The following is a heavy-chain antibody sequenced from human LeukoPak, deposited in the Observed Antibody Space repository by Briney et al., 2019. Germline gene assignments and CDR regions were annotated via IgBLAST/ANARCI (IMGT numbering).Heavy chain of an antibody. V-gene: IGHV4-38-2*02. D-gene: IGHD6-19*01. CDR2: INHSGST. J-gene: IGHJ6*03. CDR1: GYSISSGYY. Sequence: SETLSLTCTVSGYSISSGYYWGWIRQPPGKGLEWIGEINHSGSTNYNPSLKSRVTISVDTSKNQFSLKLSSVTAADTAVYYCARGQGGWYYYYYYMDVWGKGTTVTVSS. CDR3: ARGQGGWYYYYYYMDV.